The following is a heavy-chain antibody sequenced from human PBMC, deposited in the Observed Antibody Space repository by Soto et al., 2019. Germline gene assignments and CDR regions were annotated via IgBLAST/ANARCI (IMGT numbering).Heavy chain of an antibody. D-gene: IGHD2-15*01. Sequence: PSETLSLTCTVSGGSISSGGYYWSWIRQHPGKGLEWIGYIYYSGSTYYNPSLKSRVTISVDTSKNQFSLKLSSVTAADTAVYYCARDLWGEVHGGSSAYYYYGMDVWGQGTTVTVSS. CDR1: GGSISSGGYY. CDR3: ARDLWGEVHGGSSAYYYYGMDV. CDR2: IYYSGST. J-gene: IGHJ6*02. V-gene: IGHV4-31*03.